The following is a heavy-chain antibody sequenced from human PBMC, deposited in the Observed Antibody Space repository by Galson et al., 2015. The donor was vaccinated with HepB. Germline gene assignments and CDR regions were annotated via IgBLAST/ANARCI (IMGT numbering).Heavy chain of an antibody. V-gene: IGHV5-51*01. D-gene: IGHD6-13*01. Sequence: QSGAEVKKPGESLKISCKASGYSFTSHWIGWVRQVPGKGLEWMGVIYPGDSETTYSPSFEGQVTISADRSITTAYLQWSSLKASDSAVYCCARPLAIAAAGKSSFDIWGHGTLVTVSS. J-gene: IGHJ3*02. CDR2: IYPGDSET. CDR3: ARPLAIAAAGKSSFDI. CDR1: GYSFTSHW.